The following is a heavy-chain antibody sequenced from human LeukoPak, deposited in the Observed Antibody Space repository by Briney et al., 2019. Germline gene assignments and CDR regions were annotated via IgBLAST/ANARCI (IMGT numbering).Heavy chain of an antibody. CDR2: MNPNSGNT. V-gene: IGHV1-8*01. CDR1: GYTFSSYD. J-gene: IGHJ5*02. D-gene: IGHD6-19*01. CDR3: ARSSSSGWYGWFDP. Sequence: GASVKVSCKASGYTFSSYDINWVRQATGQGLEWMGWMNPNSGNTGYAQKFQGRVTMTRNTSISTAYMELSSLGSEDTAVYYCARSSSSGWYGWFDPWGQGTLVTVSS.